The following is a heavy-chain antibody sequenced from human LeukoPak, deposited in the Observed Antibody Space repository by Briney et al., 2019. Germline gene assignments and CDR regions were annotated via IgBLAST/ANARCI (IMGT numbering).Heavy chain of an antibody. D-gene: IGHD1-14*01. Sequence: PGGSLRLSCAASGFTFSSSGMHWVRQAPGKGLEWVAVIWYDGSNKYYTESVKGRSAISRDNSKNTLYLQMNSLRVEDTAVYYCARVGSDRNVFDIWGQGTMVTVSS. CDR3: ARVGSDRNVFDI. CDR1: GFTFSSSG. V-gene: IGHV3-33*01. CDR2: IWYDGSNK. J-gene: IGHJ3*02.